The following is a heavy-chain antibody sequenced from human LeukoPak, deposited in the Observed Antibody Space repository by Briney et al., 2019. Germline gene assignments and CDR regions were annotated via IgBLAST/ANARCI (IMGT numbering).Heavy chain of an antibody. D-gene: IGHD6-13*01. CDR3: ARLLRIAAAGTSAFDI. J-gene: IGHJ3*02. Sequence: GASVKVSCKASGYTFTSYSISWVRQAPGQGLEWMGWISAYNGNTNYAQKLQGRVTMTTDTSTSTAYMELRSLRSDDTAVYYCARLLRIAAAGTSAFDIWGQGTMVTVSS. CDR1: GYTFTSYS. V-gene: IGHV1-18*01. CDR2: ISAYNGNT.